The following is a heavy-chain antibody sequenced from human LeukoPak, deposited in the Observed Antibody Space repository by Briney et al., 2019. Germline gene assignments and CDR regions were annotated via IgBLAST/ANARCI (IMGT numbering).Heavy chain of an antibody. J-gene: IGHJ5*02. CDR1: GGSISSHY. CDR3: ARVAQRYCSGGSCFRDWFDP. Sequence: SETLSLTCTVSGGSISSHYWSWIRQPPAKGLEGIGYIYYSGNTNYNPSLKSRVTISVDTSKNQFSLKLSSVTAADTAVYYCARVAQRYCSGGSCFRDWFDPWGQGTLVTVSS. CDR2: IYYSGNT. D-gene: IGHD2-15*01. V-gene: IGHV4-59*11.